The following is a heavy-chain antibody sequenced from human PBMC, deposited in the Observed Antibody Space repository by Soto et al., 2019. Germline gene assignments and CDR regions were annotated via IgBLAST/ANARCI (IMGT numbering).Heavy chain of an antibody. J-gene: IGHJ6*03. V-gene: IGHV3-23*01. D-gene: IGHD3-22*01. CDR2: ISGSGGST. CDR1: GFTFSSYA. Sequence: GGSLRLSCAASGFTFSSYAMSWVRQAPGKGLEWVSAISGSGGSTYYADSVKGRFTISRDNSKNTLYLQMNSLRAEDTAVYYCAKAGVVIPLTDYYYYMDVWGKGTTVTVSS. CDR3: AKAGVVIPLTDYYYYMDV.